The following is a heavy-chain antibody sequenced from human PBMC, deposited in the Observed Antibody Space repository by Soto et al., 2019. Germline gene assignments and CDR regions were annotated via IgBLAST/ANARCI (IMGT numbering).Heavy chain of an antibody. J-gene: IGHJ4*02. CDR3: ARDYSGSYFFDY. CDR2: IYSGGST. Sequence: EVQLVESGGGLIQPGGSLRLSCAASGFTVSSNYMSLVRQAPGKGLEWVSVIYSGGSTYYADSVKGRFTISRDNSKNTLYLQMNSLRAEDTAVYYCARDYSGSYFFDYWGQGTLVTVSS. D-gene: IGHD1-26*01. CDR1: GFTVSSNY. V-gene: IGHV3-53*01.